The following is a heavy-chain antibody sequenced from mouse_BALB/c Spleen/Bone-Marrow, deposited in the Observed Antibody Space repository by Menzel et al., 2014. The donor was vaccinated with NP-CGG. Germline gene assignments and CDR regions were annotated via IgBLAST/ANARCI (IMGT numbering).Heavy chain of an antibody. V-gene: IGHV5-17*02. CDR2: ISTGSSTI. Sequence: EVKLMESGGGLVQPGGSRKLSCAASGFTFSSFGMHWVRQAPEKGLEWVAYISTGSSTIYYADTVKGRFTISRDNPKNXXXXQMTSLRSEDTAMYYCARSDGAMDYWGQGTSVTVSS. CDR1: GFTFSSFG. D-gene: IGHD2-3*01. CDR3: ARSDGAMDY. J-gene: IGHJ4*01.